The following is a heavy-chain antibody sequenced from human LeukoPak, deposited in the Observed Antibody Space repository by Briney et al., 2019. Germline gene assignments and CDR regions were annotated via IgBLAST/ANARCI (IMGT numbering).Heavy chain of an antibody. J-gene: IGHJ4*02. CDR1: GGSFSGYY. Sequence: SETLSLTCAVYGGSFSGYYWSWIRQPPGKGLEWIGEINHSGSTNYNPSLKSRVTISVDTSENQFSLKLSSVTAADTAVYYCARRIQLWFAWGQGTLVTVSS. D-gene: IGHD5-18*01. V-gene: IGHV4-34*01. CDR3: ARRIQLWFA. CDR2: INHSGST.